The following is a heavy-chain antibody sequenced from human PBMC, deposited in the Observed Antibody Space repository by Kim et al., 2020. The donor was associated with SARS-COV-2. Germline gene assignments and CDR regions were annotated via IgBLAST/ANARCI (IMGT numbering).Heavy chain of an antibody. CDR1: GFTFSSYS. CDR3: ARGLQGIAAAPWFDP. V-gene: IGHV3-21*01. CDR2: ISSSSSYI. J-gene: IGHJ5*02. Sequence: GGSLRLSCAASGFTFSSYSMNWVRQAPGKGLEWVSSISSSSSYIYYADSVKGRFTISRDNAKNSLYLQMNSLRAEDTAVYYCARGLQGIAAAPWFDPWGQGTLVTGSS. D-gene: IGHD6-13*01.